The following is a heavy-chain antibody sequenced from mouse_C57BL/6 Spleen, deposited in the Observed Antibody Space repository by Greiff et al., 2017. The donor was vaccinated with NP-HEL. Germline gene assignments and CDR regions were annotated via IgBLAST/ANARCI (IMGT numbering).Heavy chain of an antibody. CDR2: IYPGSGST. V-gene: IGHV1-55*01. D-gene: IGHD2-4*01. J-gene: IGHJ3*01. Sequence: QVQLQQPGAELVKPGASVKMSCKASGYTFTSYWITWVKQRPGQGLEWIGDIYPGSGSTNYNEKFKGKATLTVDTSSSTAYLQLSSLTSEDSAVYYCAREGYDDYDGFAYWGQGTLVTVSA. CDR3: AREGYDDYDGFAY. CDR1: GYTFTSYW.